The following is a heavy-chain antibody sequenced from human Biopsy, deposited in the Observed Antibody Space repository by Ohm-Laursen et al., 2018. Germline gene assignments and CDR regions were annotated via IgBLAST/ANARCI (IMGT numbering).Heavy chain of an antibody. J-gene: IGHJ4*02. Sequence: SLGLSCAAPGFTFSSYAMTWVRQAPGKGLEWVSVINTSGGSTHYDVSVKGRFTISRDNSKNTLYLRMNSLRAEDTAVYYCAKPADSYGSEFYFDYWGQGTLVTVSS. D-gene: IGHD4-17*01. CDR2: INTSGGST. CDR3: AKPADSYGSEFYFDY. V-gene: IGHV3-23*01. CDR1: GFTFSSYA.